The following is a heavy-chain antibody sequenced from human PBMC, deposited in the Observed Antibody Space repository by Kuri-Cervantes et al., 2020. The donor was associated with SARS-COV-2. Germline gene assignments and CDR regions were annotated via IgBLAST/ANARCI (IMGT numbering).Heavy chain of an antibody. J-gene: IGHJ4*02. CDR1: GFPFNTHT. CDR2: ISSSGNYV. V-gene: IGHV3-21*01. Sequence: GESLKISCAASGFPFNTHTMNWVRQAPGKGLEWVSSISSSGNYVYYADSVTGRFTISRDNARNSLSLQMNSLRAEDTAMYYCATDTAMVDYWGQGTLVTVSS. CDR3: ATDTAMVDY. D-gene: IGHD5-18*01.